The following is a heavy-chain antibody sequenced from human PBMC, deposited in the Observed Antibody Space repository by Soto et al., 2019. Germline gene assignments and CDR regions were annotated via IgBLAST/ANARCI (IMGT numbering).Heavy chain of an antibody. D-gene: IGHD2-21*01. CDR1: GGSISSSSYY. CDR2: IYYSGST. CDR3: ARLQIPYYFDY. V-gene: IGHV4-39*01. J-gene: IGHJ4*02. Sequence: SETLSLTCTVSGGSISSSSYYWGWIRQPPGKGLEWIGSIYYSGSTYYNPSLKSRVTISVDTSKNQFSLKLSSVTAADTAVYYCARLQIPYYFDYWGQGTLVTVSS.